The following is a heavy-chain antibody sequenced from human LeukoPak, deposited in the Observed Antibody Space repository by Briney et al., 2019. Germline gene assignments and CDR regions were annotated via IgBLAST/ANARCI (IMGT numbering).Heavy chain of an antibody. Sequence: SETLSLTCTVSGGSISSYYWSWIRQPPGKRLEWIGYIYYSGSTNYHPSLKSRVTISVDTSKNQFSLKLSSVTAADTAVYYCARDRGVGATPVRWGMDVWGQGTTVTVSS. J-gene: IGHJ6*02. CDR2: IYYSGST. V-gene: IGHV4-59*01. CDR1: GGSISSYY. D-gene: IGHD1-26*01. CDR3: ARDRGVGATPVRWGMDV.